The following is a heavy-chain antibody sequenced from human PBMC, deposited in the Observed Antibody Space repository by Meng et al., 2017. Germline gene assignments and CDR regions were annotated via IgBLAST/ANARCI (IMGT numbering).Heavy chain of an antibody. CDR1: GYTFTGYY. D-gene: IGHD4-23*01. J-gene: IGHJ5*02. V-gene: IGHV1-2*02. CDR3: ARESWRNRSVVTQIRIWFDP. CDR2: INPNSGGT. Sequence: ASVKVSCKASGYTFTGYYMHWVRQAPGQGLEWMGWINPNSGGTNYAQKFQGRVTMTRDTSISTAYMELSRLRSDDTAVYYCARESWRNRSVVTQIRIWFDPWGQGTLVTVSS.